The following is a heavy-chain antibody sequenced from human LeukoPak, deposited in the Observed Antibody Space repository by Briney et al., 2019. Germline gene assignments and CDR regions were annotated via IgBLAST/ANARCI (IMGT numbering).Heavy chain of an antibody. Sequence: SETLSLTCTVTGSSITNYYWSLIRQPPGKGLEWIGYIYYSGSTSYNPSLKSRVTISVDPSKNQFSLKLSSVTAADTAVYYCARYISSGLDYWGQGTLVTVSS. D-gene: IGHD6-19*01. V-gene: IGHV4-59*08. CDR2: IYYSGST. CDR1: GSSITNYY. J-gene: IGHJ4*02. CDR3: ARYISSGLDY.